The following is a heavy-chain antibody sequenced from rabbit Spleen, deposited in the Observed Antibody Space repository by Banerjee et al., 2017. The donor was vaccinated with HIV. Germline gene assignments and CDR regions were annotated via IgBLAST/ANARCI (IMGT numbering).Heavy chain of an antibody. CDR3: ARDGAGGSYFAL. J-gene: IGHJ6*01. CDR1: GFTLSSYY. V-gene: IGHV1S7*01. Sequence: QLKESGGGLVQPGGSLKLSCTASGFTLSSYYMNWVRQAPGKGLEWIGYIDPVFGITYYANWVNGRFSISRENAQNTVFLQMTSLTAADTATNFCARDGAGGSYFALWGPGTLVTVS. CDR2: IDPVFGIT. D-gene: IGHD8-1*01.